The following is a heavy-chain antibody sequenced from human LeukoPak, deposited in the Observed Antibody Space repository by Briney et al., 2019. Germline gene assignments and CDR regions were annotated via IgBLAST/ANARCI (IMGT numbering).Heavy chain of an antibody. D-gene: IGHD3-22*01. CDR3: AAKYFDTSDFDY. Sequence: GGSLRLSCTASGFTFGDYAMSWVRQAPGKGLEWVGFIRSKAYGGTTEYAASVKGSFTISRDDSKSIAYLQINSLKTEDTAMYYCAAKYFDTSDFDYWGQGTLVTVSS. V-gene: IGHV3-49*04. CDR2: IRSKAYGGTT. J-gene: IGHJ4*02. CDR1: GFTFGDYA.